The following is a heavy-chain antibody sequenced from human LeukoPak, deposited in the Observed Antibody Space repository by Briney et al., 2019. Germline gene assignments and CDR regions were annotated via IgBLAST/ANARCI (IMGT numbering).Heavy chain of an antibody. CDR1: GYSISSGYY. J-gene: IGHJ5*02. CDR2: IYHSGST. Sequence: SETLSLTCTVSGYSISSGYYWGWIRQPPGKGLEWIGSIYHSGSTYYNPSLKSRVTISVDTSKNQFSLKLSSVTAADTAVYYCASYYYDSSGPNWFDPWGQGTLVTVSS. D-gene: IGHD3-22*01. CDR3: ASYYYDSSGPNWFDP. V-gene: IGHV4-38-2*02.